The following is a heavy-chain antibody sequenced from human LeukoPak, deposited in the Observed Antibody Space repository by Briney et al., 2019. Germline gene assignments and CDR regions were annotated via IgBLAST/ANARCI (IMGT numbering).Heavy chain of an antibody. V-gene: IGHV1-8*03. J-gene: IGHJ3*02. Sequence: ASVKVSCKASGYTFTSYDINWVRQATGQGLEWMGWMNPNSGNTGYAQKFQGGVTITRNTSISTAYMELSSLRSEDTAVYYCARDGYYDAFDIWGQGTMVTVSS. D-gene: IGHD1-26*01. CDR1: GYTFTSYD. CDR2: MNPNSGNT. CDR3: ARDGYYDAFDI.